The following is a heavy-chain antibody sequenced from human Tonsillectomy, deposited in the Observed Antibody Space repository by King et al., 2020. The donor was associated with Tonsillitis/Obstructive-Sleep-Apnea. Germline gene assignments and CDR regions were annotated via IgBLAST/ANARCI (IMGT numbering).Heavy chain of an antibody. CDR1: GFTFDDYA. D-gene: IGHD3-10*01. CDR2: IRWNSGTI. V-gene: IGHV3-9*01. J-gene: IGHJ3*02. CDR3: AKDTGGYYYGSGNAFDI. Sequence: EVQLVESGGGLVQPGRSLRLSCAASGFTFDDYAMHWVRQAPGKGLEWVSGIRWNSGTIGYADSLKGRFSISRDNAKNSLYLQMNSLRAEDTALYYCAKDTGGYYYGSGNAFDIWGQGTMVTVSS.